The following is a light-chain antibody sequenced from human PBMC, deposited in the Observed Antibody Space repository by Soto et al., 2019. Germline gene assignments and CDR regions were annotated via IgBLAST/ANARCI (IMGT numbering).Light chain of an antibody. CDR1: QSVDIN. Sequence: EIVMTQSPATLSVSPGERATLSCRASQSVDINLAWYQKKAGQAPRLLICGASTRATAIPARFSGSGSGTEFTLTISSLQSEDFAVYFCQHYNNWPWTFGQGTKVDIK. J-gene: IGKJ1*01. CDR3: QHYNNWPWT. V-gene: IGKV3-15*01. CDR2: GAS.